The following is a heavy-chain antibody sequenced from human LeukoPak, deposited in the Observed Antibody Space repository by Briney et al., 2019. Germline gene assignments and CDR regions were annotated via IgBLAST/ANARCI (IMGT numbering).Heavy chain of an antibody. V-gene: IGHV3-33*01. CDR1: GFXFSNYG. J-gene: IGHJ4*02. D-gene: IGHD1-26*01. CDR3: ARGDLMGATDY. CDR2: IWYDGSNK. Sequence: GGSLRLSCAASGFXFSNYGMHWVRQAPGKGLEWVAVIWYDGSNKYYAESVKGRFTISRDNSKNTLYLQMTDLRAEDTAVYFCARGDLMGATDYWGQGTLVTVSS.